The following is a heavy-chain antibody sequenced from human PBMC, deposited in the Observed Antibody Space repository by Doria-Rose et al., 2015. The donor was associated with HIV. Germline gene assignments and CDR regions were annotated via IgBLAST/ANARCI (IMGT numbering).Heavy chain of an antibody. J-gene: IGHJ4*02. Sequence: QVQLQQWDAGLLKPSETLSLTCAVYGGSFSGYYWSWIRQSPGKGLQWIGEINHSGNRNYNPSLNSRVTVSVDTPKNQFSLKLRSVTAADTAVYYCARRPPYSSSWKYWGQGTLVTVSS. CDR2: INHSGNR. D-gene: IGHD6-13*01. V-gene: IGHV4-34*01. CDR3: ARRPPYSSSWKY. CDR1: GGSFSGYY.